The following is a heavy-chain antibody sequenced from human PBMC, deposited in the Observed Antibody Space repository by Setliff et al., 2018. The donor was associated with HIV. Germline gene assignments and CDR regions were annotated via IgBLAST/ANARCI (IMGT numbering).Heavy chain of an antibody. D-gene: IGHD7-27*01. Sequence: ASVKVSCKASGYSSTTSGVSWVRQAPGQGLEWMGWINIRSGNTNYAQKFQGRVTMTTDTSTSTAYMGLRSLRSDDTAVYYCARQFSNSFDYWGQGALVTVSS. J-gene: IGHJ4*02. CDR3: ARQFSNSFDY. CDR1: GYSSTTSG. V-gene: IGHV1-18*01. CDR2: INIRSGNT.